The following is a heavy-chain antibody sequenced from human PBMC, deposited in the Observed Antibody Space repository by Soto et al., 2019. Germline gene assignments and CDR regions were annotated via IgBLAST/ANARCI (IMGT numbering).Heavy chain of an antibody. V-gene: IGHV1-45*02. D-gene: IGHD1-26*01. CDR1: GYTFTYRY. Sequence: SVKVSCKASGYTFTYRYLHWVRQAPGQALEWMGWITPFNGNTNYAQKFQDRVTIARDRSMSTAYMDLSSLRSEDTAMYYCASESGIYEQSQDAFDIWGQGTMVTVSS. J-gene: IGHJ3*02. CDR2: ITPFNGNT. CDR3: ASESGIYEQSQDAFDI.